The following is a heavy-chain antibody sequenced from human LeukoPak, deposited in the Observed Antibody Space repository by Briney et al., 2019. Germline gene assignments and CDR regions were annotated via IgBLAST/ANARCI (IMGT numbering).Heavy chain of an antibody. CDR1: GFTFSTYA. Sequence: GGSLRLSCTASGFTFSTYAMTWVRQAPGKGLEWVSVISHGGDSAWYVDSVKGRFTISRDNSKSTLFLQMNSLRADDTAIYYCAKGRSGWYEGLDYWGQGTLVTVSS. CDR3: AKGRSGWYEGLDY. J-gene: IGHJ4*02. V-gene: IGHV3-23*01. D-gene: IGHD6-19*01. CDR2: ISHGGDSA.